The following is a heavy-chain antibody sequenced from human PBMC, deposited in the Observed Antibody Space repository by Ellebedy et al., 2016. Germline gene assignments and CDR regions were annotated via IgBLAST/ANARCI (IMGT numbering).Heavy chain of an antibody. D-gene: IGHD3-10*01. V-gene: IGHV3-23*01. CDR3: ARETWFGELLSVEY. J-gene: IGHJ4*02. CDR2: ISASGDRT. CDR1: GFTFSTYA. Sequence: ETLSLTCAASGFTFSTYAMSWVRQTPGKGLEWVSAISASGDRTHYPDSVRGRFTISRDNSKNTLYLQMNSLKAEDTAVYYCARETWFGELLSVEYWGQGTLVTVSS.